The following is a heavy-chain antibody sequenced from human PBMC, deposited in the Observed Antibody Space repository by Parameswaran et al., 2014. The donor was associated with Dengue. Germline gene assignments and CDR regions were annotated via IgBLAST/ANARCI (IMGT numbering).Heavy chain of an antibody. CDR3: ARAGWELNFDY. V-gene: IGHV1-46*01. D-gene: IGHD1-26*01. J-gene: IGHJ4*01. Sequence: WVRQAPGQGLEWMGIINPSGGSTSYAQKFQGRVTMTRDTSTSTVYMELSSLRSEDTAVYYCARAGWELNFDYWGQEPWSPSPQ. CDR2: INPSGGST.